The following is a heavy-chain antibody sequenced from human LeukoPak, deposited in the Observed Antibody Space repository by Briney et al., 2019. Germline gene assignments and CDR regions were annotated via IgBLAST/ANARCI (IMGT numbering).Heavy chain of an antibody. CDR2: ISSSSSYI. CDR3: ARERVGYSYGATCFDY. Sequence: GGCLRLSCAASGFTFSSYSMNWVRQAPGKGLEWVSSISSSSSYIYYADSVKGRFTISRDNAKNSLYLQMNSLRAEDTAVYYCARERVGYSYGATCFDYWGQGTLVTVSS. V-gene: IGHV3-21*01. D-gene: IGHD5-18*01. J-gene: IGHJ4*02. CDR1: GFTFSSYS.